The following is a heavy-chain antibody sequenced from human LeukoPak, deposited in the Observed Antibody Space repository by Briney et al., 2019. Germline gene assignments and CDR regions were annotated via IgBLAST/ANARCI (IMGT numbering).Heavy chain of an antibody. D-gene: IGHD3-22*01. CDR2: ISGSGGVT. J-gene: IGHJ4*02. Sequence: GGSLRLSCAASGFXFSSYAISWVRQAPGKGLEWVSGISGSGGVTYYADSVKGRFTISRDNSKNTLDLQMNSLRAEDTAVYYCAKGLVVIGDYFDYWGQGTLVTVSS. CDR3: AKGLVVIGDYFDY. V-gene: IGHV3-23*01. CDR1: GFXFSSYA.